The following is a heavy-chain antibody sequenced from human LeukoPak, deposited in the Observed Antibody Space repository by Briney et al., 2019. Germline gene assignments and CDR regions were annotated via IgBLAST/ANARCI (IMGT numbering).Heavy chain of an antibody. CDR1: GGSISSYY. CDR3: ARASGYVIYYFDY. CDR2: IYYSGST. V-gene: IGHV4-59*01. J-gene: IGHJ4*02. Sequence: SETLSLTCTVSGGSISSYYWSWIRQPPGKGLEWIGYIYYSGSTNYNPSLKSRVTISVDTSKNQFSLKLSSVTAADTAVYYCARASGYVIYYFDYWGQGTLVTVSS. D-gene: IGHD5-12*01.